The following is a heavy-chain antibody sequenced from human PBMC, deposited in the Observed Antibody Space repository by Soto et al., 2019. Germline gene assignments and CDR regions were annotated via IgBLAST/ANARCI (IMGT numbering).Heavy chain of an antibody. V-gene: IGHV1-24*01. CDR2: FDPEDGET. J-gene: IGHJ3*02. CDR3: ATGVGATTSPAFDI. Sequence: ASVKVSCKASGYTSTSYDINWVRQATGQGLEWMGGFDPEDGETIYAQKFQGRVTMTEDTSTDTAYMELSSLRSEDTAVYYCATGVGATTSPAFDIWGQGTMVTVSS. CDR1: GYTSTSYD. D-gene: IGHD1-26*01.